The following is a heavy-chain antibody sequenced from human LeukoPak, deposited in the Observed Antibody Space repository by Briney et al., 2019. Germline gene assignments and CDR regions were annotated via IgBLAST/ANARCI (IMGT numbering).Heavy chain of an antibody. V-gene: IGHV3-48*01. CDR3: ARAPRSVITYALDI. CDR1: GFTFSDYR. D-gene: IGHD3-22*01. CDR2: ISSSSTTI. Sequence: GGSLRLSCAASGFTFSDYRMDWVRQAPGKGLEWISYISSSSTTIYYADSVKGRFTISRDNAKNSLYLQVNSLRAEDTAMYYCARAPRSVITYALDIWGQGTMVTVSS. J-gene: IGHJ3*02.